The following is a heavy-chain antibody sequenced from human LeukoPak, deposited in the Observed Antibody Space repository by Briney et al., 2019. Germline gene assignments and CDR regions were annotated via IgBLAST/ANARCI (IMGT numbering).Heavy chain of an antibody. CDR3: ARSGRDGYNKRAFDY. V-gene: IGHV1-69*04. CDR1: GGTFSGYA. J-gene: IGHJ4*02. D-gene: IGHD5-12*01. CDR2: IIPILGIA. Sequence: GASVKVSCKAYGGTFSGYAISWVRQAPGQGLEWMGRIIPILGIANYAQKFQGRVTITADKSTSTAYMELSSLRSEDTAVYYCARSGRDGYNKRAFDYWGQGTLVTVSS.